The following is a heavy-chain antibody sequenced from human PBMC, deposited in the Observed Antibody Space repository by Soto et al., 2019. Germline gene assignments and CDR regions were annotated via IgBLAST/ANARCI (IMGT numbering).Heavy chain of an antibody. J-gene: IGHJ4*02. CDR1: GYAFTSCG. D-gene: IGHD3-22*01. CDR3: ARAFDTSGYYYRFGY. CDR2: ISAYNGNT. Sequence: ASVKVSCKASGYAFTSCGITWVRQAPGQGLEWMGWISAYNGNTNYAQKLQGRVTMTTDTSTSTAYMELRSLRSDDTAVYYCARAFDTSGYYYRFGYWGQGALVTVS. V-gene: IGHV1-18*01.